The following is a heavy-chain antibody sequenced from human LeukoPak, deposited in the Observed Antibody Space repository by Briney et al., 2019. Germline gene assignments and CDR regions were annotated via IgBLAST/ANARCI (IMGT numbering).Heavy chain of an antibody. CDR3: AKEEKYYDILTGYYGAYFDY. J-gene: IGHJ4*02. D-gene: IGHD3-9*01. Sequence: PGGSLRLSCAASGFTFSSYAMSWVRQAPGKGLEWVSAISGSGGSTYYADSVKGRFTISRDNSKNTLYLQMNSQRAEDTAVYYCAKEEKYYDILTGYYGAYFDYWGQGTLVTVSS. CDR1: GFTFSSYA. V-gene: IGHV3-23*01. CDR2: ISGSGGST.